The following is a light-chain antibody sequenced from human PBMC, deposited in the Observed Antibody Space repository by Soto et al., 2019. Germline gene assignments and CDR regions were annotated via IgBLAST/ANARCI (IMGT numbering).Light chain of an antibody. Sequence: EIVLTQSPGTLSLSPGERATLSCRASQSLYNSYLAWYQQKPGQAPRLLINAASNRATGIPDRFSGSGSGTDFTLTISRLEPEDFAVYYCHQYGSPPHTFCQGTKLEIK. J-gene: IGKJ2*01. CDR2: AAS. CDR3: HQYGSPPHT. V-gene: IGKV3-20*01. CDR1: QSLYNSY.